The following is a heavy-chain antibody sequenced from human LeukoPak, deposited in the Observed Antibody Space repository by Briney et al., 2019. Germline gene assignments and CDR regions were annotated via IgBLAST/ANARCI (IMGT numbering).Heavy chain of an antibody. V-gene: IGHV3-21*01. CDR1: GFTFSSYS. CDR2: IISSSSYI. D-gene: IGHD6-13*01. Sequence: GGSLRLSCAASGFTFSSYSMNWVRQAPGKGLEWVSSIISSSSYIYYADSVKGRLTIYREKAKNSLYLQMNSLRAEDTAVYYCARSIAAAGPTEFDHWGQGTLVTVSS. CDR3: ARSIAAAGPTEFDH. J-gene: IGHJ5*02.